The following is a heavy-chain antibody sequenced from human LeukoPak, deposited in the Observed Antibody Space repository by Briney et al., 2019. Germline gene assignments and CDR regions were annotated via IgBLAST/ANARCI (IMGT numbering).Heavy chain of an antibody. J-gene: IGHJ4*02. CDR1: GFTFSTYG. V-gene: IGHV3-30*03. D-gene: IGHD6-6*01. CDR2: ISYDGSNE. CDR3: ARESIAAPY. Sequence: GGSLRVSCAASGFTFSTYGMHWVRQAPGKGLEWVAVISYDGSNEYYADSVKGRFTISRDNAKNSLYLQMNSLRAEDTAVYYCARESIAAPYWGQGTLVTVSS.